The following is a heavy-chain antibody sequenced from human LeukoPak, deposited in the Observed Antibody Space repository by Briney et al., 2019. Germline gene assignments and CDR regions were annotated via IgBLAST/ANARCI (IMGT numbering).Heavy chain of an antibody. V-gene: IGHV3-43*02. CDR2: ISGDGGST. CDR1: GFTFSSYS. J-gene: IGHJ6*02. D-gene: IGHD5-12*01. CDR3: AKSCGYEQKINYYYYGMDV. Sequence: PGGSLRLSCAASGFTFSSYSMNWVRQAPGKGLEWVSLISGDGGSTYYADSVKGRFTISRDNSKNSLYLQMNSLRTEDTALYYCAKSCGYEQKINYYYYGMDVWGQGTTVTVSS.